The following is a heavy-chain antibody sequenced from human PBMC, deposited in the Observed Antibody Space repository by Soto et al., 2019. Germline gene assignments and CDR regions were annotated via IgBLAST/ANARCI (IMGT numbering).Heavy chain of an antibody. Sequence: EVQLVESGGGLVKAGGCLRHYCAASALTLNDCSMNWVRQAPGKGLGWGSSISSSGSYMYYPDPGKGRVTISRDIAENSLSLQMNSLRVEDTAVYYCARDKPGNSYYFGLDVWGQGTTVTVSS. V-gene: IGHV3-21*02. J-gene: IGHJ6*02. CDR2: ISSSGSYM. CDR1: ALTLNDCS. D-gene: IGHD1-7*01. CDR3: ARDKPGNSYYFGLDV.